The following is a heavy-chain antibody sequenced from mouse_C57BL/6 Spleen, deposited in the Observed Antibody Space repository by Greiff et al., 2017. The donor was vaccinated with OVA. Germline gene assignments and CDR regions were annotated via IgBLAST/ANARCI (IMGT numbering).Heavy chain of an antibody. V-gene: IGHV5-4*03. CDR2: ISDGGSYT. J-gene: IGHJ1*03. CDR1: GFTFSSYA. Sequence: EVKLVESGGGLVKPGGSLKLSCAASGFTFSSYAMSWVRQTPEKRLEWVATISDGGSYTYYPDNVKGRFTISRDNVKNNLYLQMSHLKSEDTAMYYCARFDVWGTGTTVTVSS. CDR3: ARFDV.